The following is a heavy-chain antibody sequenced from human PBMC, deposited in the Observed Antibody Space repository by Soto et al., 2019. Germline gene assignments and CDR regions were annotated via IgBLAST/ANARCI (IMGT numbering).Heavy chain of an antibody. Sequence: GGPLRLSCAASGFTFSIYGMHWVRQAPGKGLEWVAVISYDGSNKYYADSVKGRFTISRDNSKNTLYLQMNSLRAEDTAVYYCSSDSLDYWGQGTLVTVSS. J-gene: IGHJ4*02. CDR3: SSDSLDY. D-gene: IGHD2-21*01. CDR1: GFTFSIYG. V-gene: IGHV3-30*03. CDR2: ISYDGSNK.